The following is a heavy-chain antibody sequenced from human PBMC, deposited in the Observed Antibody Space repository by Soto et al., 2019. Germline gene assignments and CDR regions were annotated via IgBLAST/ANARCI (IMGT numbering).Heavy chain of an antibody. CDR3: AKVIVLGASTLEY. CDR1: GFLFNHYA. V-gene: IGHV3-23*01. D-gene: IGHD6-6*01. Sequence: EQVLESGGGLVQPGGSLRLSCEASGFLFNHYAMAWVRQPPGKGLEWVSVISGSTGTTYYADSVKGRFTISRDNSKNTVYLQMNSLRVEDSALYSCAKVIVLGASTLEYWGPGTRVTVSS. CDR2: ISGSTGTT. J-gene: IGHJ4*02.